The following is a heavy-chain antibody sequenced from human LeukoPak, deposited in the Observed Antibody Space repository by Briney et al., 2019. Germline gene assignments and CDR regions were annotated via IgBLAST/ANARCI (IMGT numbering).Heavy chain of an antibody. J-gene: IGHJ6*03. CDR2: IKQDGSGT. V-gene: IGHV3-7*01. CDR3: AGCSTVTTYYYSYYMDI. Sequence: GGSLRLSCAASEFTFSNYWMSWVRLAPGKGMEWVANIKQDGSGTYYVDSEKGRFTISRDNAKNSLYLQMNSLRAEDTAVYYCAGCSTVTTYYYSYYMDIWGKGTTVTVSS. CDR1: EFTFSNYW. D-gene: IGHD4-17*01.